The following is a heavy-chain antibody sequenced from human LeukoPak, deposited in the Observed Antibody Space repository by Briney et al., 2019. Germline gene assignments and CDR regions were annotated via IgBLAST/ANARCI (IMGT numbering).Heavy chain of an antibody. J-gene: IGHJ4*02. CDR1: GFTCSSYW. D-gene: IGHD7-27*01. CDR3: ARGPSGWGSLDS. V-gene: IGHV3-74*03. CDR2: INSDGSGT. Sequence: PGGSLRLSCAASGFTCSSYWMHWVRQAPGKELVWVSRINSDGSGTKYADSVKGRFTISRDNAKNTLYLQVKSLRAEDTAVNYCARGPSGWGSLDSWGQGTLVTVSS.